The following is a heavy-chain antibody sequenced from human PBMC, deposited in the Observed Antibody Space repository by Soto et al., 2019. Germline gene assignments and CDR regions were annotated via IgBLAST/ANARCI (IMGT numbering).Heavy chain of an antibody. CDR3: ARQGYDFWSGYYLFDY. D-gene: IGHD3-3*01. CDR1: GGSISSGDYY. CDR2: IYYSGST. J-gene: IGHJ4*02. Sequence: QVQLQESGPGLVKPSQTLSLTCTVSGGSISSGDYYWSWIRQPPEKGLEWIGYIYYSGSTYYNPSLKSRVTISVDTSKNQFSLKLSSVTAADTAVYYCARQGYDFWSGYYLFDYWGQGTLVTVSS. V-gene: IGHV4-30-4*01.